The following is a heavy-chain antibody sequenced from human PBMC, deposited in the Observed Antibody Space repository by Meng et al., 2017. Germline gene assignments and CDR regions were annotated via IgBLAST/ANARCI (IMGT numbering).Heavy chain of an antibody. Sequence: EVQLGWSGGGLVQPGGSLRLSCEASGFTFNNYWMHGVRQVPGKGLVWVSRISGDGSITNYADSVKGRFTISRDNAKNTLYLQMNSLRPEDTAVYYCLDEAPRSDYWGQGSLVTVSS. CDR2: ISGDGSIT. V-gene: IGHV3-74*02. CDR3: LDEAPRSDY. CDR1: GFTFNNYW. J-gene: IGHJ4*02. D-gene: IGHD1-1*01.